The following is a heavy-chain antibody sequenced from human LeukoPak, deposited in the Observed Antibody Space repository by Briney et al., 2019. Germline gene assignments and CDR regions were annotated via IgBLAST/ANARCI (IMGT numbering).Heavy chain of an antibody. Sequence: PGGSLRLSCAASGFTVSSNYMSWVRQAPGKGLEWVSVIYSGGSTYYADSVKGRFTISRDNSKNTLYLQMNSLRAEDTAVYYCARGMYSSSWDTPGYFDYWGQGTLVTVSS. V-gene: IGHV3-53*01. D-gene: IGHD6-13*01. J-gene: IGHJ4*02. CDR1: GFTVSSNY. CDR2: IYSGGST. CDR3: ARGMYSSSWDTPGYFDY.